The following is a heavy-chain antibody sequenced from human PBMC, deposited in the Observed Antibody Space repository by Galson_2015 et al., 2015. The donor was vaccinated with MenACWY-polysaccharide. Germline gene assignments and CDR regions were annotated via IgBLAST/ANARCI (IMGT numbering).Heavy chain of an antibody. V-gene: IGHV7-4-1*02. J-gene: IGHJ4*02. D-gene: IGHD3-10*01. CDR1: GYTFTSYA. Sequence: SVKVSCKASGYTFTSYAMNWVRQAPGQGLEWMGWINTNTGNPTYAQGFTGRVVFSLDTSVSTAYLQISSLKAEDTAVYYCARDPKQKVTRVPTGRFDYWGQGTLVTVSS. CDR2: INTNTGNP. CDR3: ARDPKQKVTRVPTGRFDY.